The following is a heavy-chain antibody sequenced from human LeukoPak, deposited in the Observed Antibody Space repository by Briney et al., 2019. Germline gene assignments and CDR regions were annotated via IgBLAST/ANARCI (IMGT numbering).Heavy chain of an antibody. CDR1: GYTFTTYV. D-gene: IGHD4-17*01. J-gene: IGHJ6*04. Sequence: ASVKVSCKASGYTFTTYVMHWVRQAPGRRLEWMGWINAGNGNTKYSQKFQGRVTITRDTSASTAYMELSSLRSEDTSVYYCVAGHDYGDSSYYYGMDVWGKGTTVTVSS. CDR2: INAGNGNT. V-gene: IGHV1-3*01. CDR3: VAGHDYGDSSYYYGMDV.